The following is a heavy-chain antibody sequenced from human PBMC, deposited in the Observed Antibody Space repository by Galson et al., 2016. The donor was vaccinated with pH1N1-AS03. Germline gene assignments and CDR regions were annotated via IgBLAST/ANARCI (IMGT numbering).Heavy chain of an antibody. V-gene: IGHV3-21*04. Sequence: SLRLSCAASGFIFSNIGMNWVRQVPGKGPEWVSSIDSSGSHIYYAHSLKGRFTISRDNSKNTLYLRINSLRAEDTAIYYCAKLSLGYCAYWGQGTLVTVSS. D-gene: IGHD2-15*01. CDR3: AKLSLGYCAY. CDR2: IDSSGSHI. J-gene: IGHJ4*02. CDR1: GFIFSNIG.